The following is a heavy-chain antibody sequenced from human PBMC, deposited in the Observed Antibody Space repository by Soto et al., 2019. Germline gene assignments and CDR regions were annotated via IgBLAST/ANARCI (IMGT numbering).Heavy chain of an antibody. Sequence: HGESLKIACTGFGYTFTTFWISWVRQMPGKGLEWMGRIDPGDTYATYSPAFQGHVTISADKATSTAYLQWSSLKASDTAMYYCARIYCTTTTCDSWFDPWGQGTLVTVS. CDR1: GYTFTTFW. D-gene: IGHD2-2*01. CDR3: ARIYCTTTTCDSWFDP. V-gene: IGHV5-10-1*01. CDR2: IDPGDTYA. J-gene: IGHJ5*02.